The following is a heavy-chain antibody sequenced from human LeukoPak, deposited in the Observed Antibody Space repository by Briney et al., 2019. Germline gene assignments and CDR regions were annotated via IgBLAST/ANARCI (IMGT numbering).Heavy chain of an antibody. D-gene: IGHD4-11*01. CDR3: ATRVDYRLGYYYGMDV. Sequence: ASVKVSCKASGGTFSSYAISWVRQAPGQGLEWMGGVIPIFGTANYAQKFQGRVTITADESTSTAYMELSSLRSEDTAVYYCATRVDYRLGYYYGMDVWGQGTTVTVSS. CDR1: GGTFSSYA. J-gene: IGHJ6*02. V-gene: IGHV1-69*13. CDR2: VIPIFGTA.